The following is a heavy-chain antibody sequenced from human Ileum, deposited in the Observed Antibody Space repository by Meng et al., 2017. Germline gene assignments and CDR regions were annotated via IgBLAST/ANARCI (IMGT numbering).Heavy chain of an antibody. CDR1: GFTFSGYW. CDR3: VRDGPNYFDQ. Sequence: GQLVEPGGGLVQPGGSLRLSCAASGFTFSGYWMHWFRQGTGKSLVWLSHINSDGTGTSYAESVRGRFTISRDNAKNTLYLQMNSLTVEDTAVYYCVRDGPNYFDQWGQGTLVTVSS. J-gene: IGHJ4*02. V-gene: IGHV3-74*01. CDR2: INSDGTGT.